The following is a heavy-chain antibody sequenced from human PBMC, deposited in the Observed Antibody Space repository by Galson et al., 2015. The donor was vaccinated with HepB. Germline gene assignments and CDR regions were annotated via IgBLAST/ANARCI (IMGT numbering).Heavy chain of an antibody. J-gene: IGHJ4*02. CDR2: ISSSSSYT. V-gene: IGHV3-21*01. Sequence: SLRLSCAASGFTFNNYHMTWVRQAPGKGLEWVSSISSSSSYTYYADSVKGRFTISRDNAQNSLYLQMNSLRVEDTAVYYCARDPPLGAPLDYWGQGTLDTVSS. D-gene: IGHD7-27*01. CDR3: ARDPPLGAPLDY. CDR1: GFTFNNYH.